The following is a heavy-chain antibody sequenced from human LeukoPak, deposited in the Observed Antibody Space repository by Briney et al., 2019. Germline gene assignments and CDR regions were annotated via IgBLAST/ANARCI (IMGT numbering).Heavy chain of an antibody. CDR3: AREPTVGEGWFDP. Sequence: GGSLRLSCAASGFTFSSYWMSWVRQAPGKGLEWVANIKQDGSEKYYVDSVKGRFTISRDNAKNSLYLQMNSLRAEDTAVYYCAREPTVGEGWFDPRGQGTLVTVSS. V-gene: IGHV3-7*01. CDR1: GFTFSSYW. D-gene: IGHD1-26*01. CDR2: IKQDGSEK. J-gene: IGHJ5*02.